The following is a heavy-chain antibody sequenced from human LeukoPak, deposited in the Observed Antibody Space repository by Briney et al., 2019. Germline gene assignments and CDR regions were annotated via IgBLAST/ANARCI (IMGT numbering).Heavy chain of an antibody. CDR2: IYYSGST. Sequence: PSETQSLTCAVYGGSFSGYYWSWIRQHPRKGLEWIGYIYYSGSTYYNPSLKSRVTISVDTSKNQFSLKLSSVTAADTAVYYCARDPVERLLLRDAYFAGPRYGMDVWGQGTTVTVSS. J-gene: IGHJ6*02. CDR3: ARDPVERLLLRDAYFAGPRYGMDV. CDR1: GGSFSGYY. D-gene: IGHD3-22*01. V-gene: IGHV4-31*11.